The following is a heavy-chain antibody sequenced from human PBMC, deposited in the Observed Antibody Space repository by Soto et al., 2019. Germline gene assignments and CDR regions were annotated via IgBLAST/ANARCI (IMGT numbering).Heavy chain of an antibody. V-gene: IGHV4-31*03. CDR3: ARDSTTWFGSPSYYYGLDV. CDR1: GDSINRGGYY. Sequence: QVQLQESGPGLVKPSQTLSLTCTVSGDSINRGGYYWTWIRQHPGKGLEWIGYIHDRGSTSYNPSLKSRVTMSVDTSTNQFSLRLTSVTAADTAVYYCARDSTTWFGSPSYYYGLDVWGQGTTVTVSS. J-gene: IGHJ6*02. D-gene: IGHD3-10*01. CDR2: IHDRGST.